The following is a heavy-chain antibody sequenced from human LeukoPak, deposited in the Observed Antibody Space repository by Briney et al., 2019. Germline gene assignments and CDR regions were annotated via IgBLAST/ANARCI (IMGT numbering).Heavy chain of an antibody. D-gene: IGHD6-6*01. CDR1: GYTFTGYY. CDR3: ARETIGGSSSGPHDY. CDR2: ISPNSGGT. Sequence: SSVKVSCKASGYTFTGYYMHWVRQARGQGLEWMGWISPNSGGTNYAQTFQGRVTMTRDTYISKASMDLRRLTPSDTAVYYCARETIGGSSSGPHDYWGQGTLVTVSS. J-gene: IGHJ4*02. V-gene: IGHV1-2*02.